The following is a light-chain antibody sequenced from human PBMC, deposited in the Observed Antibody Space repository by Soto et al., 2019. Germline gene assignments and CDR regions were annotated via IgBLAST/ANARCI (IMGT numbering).Light chain of an antibody. CDR2: DAS. J-gene: IGKJ1*01. V-gene: IGKV3-15*01. CDR1: QSISSN. CDR3: QQYSNWPET. Sequence: EIVMTQSPATLSVSPGERASLSCRASQSISSNLAWYQQKPGQAPRILIYDASTRATGIPARFSGSGSGTEFTLTISSLQSEDFAVYYCQQYSNWPETFGQGTKVDIK.